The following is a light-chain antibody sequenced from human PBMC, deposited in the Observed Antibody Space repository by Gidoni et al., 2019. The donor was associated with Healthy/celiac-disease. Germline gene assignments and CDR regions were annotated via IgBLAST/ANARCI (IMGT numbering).Light chain of an antibody. V-gene: IGKV3-20*01. Sequence: EIVLTQSPDTLSLSPGERATLYCRASQSVSNSYLAGYQQKPGQAPRILIDGASSRATGIPDRFSGSGSGTDFTLTISRLEPEDVAVYYCQQYGSSPPVTFGQGTRLEIK. CDR2: GAS. CDR3: QQYGSSPPVT. CDR1: QSVSNSY. J-gene: IGKJ5*01.